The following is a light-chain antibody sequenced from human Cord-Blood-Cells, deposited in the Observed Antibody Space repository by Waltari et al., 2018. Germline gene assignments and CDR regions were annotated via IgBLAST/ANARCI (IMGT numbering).Light chain of an antibody. CDR2: EGS. V-gene: IGLV2-23*01. Sequence: QSALTQPASVSASPGQSITISCTGTSSDVGSYNLVSWYQQHPGKAPKLMIYEGSKRPSGVSNRFSGSRSGNTASLTNAGLQAEDEADYYGCSYAGSSTYVFGTGTKVTVL. J-gene: IGLJ1*01. CDR1: SSDVGSYNL. CDR3: CSYAGSSTYV.